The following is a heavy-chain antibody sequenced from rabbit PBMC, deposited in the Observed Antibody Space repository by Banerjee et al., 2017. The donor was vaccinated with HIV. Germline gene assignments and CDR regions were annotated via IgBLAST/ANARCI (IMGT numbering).Heavy chain of an antibody. D-gene: IGHD4-1*01. J-gene: IGHJ4*01. CDR3: ARDLAGVIGWNFNL. CDR2: INTSSGST. V-gene: IGHV1S40*01. Sequence: QSLQESGGGLFQPGGSLALSCKASGFSLSSYWMWWVRQAPGKGLEWIACINTSSGSTVYATWAKGRFTISKTSSTTVTLQMTSLTAADTATYFCARDLAGVIGWNFNLWGPGTLVTVS. CDR1: GFSLSSYW.